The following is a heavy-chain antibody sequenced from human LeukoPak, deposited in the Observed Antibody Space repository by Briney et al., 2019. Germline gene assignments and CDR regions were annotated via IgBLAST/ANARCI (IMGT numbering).Heavy chain of an antibody. CDR3: ARIYSGSHYS. CDR2: IYSDGST. CDR1: GFTFSDYY. J-gene: IGHJ4*02. V-gene: IGHV3-53*01. Sequence: GGSLRLSCAASGFTFSDYYMSWVRQAPGKGLEWVSIIYSDGSTYYADSVKGRFTISRDTSENTLFLQMNSLRAEDTAVYYCARIYSGSHYSWGQGTLVTISS. D-gene: IGHD1-26*01.